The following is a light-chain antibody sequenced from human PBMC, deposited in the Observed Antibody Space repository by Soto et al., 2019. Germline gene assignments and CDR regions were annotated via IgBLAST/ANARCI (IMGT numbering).Light chain of an antibody. J-gene: IGKJ1*01. V-gene: IGKV3-20*01. Sequence: EIVLTQSPGTLSLSPGERATLSCRASQSFNSIYLAWYQQKPGQAPRLLIYGASSRATGIPDRFSGSGSGTDFPLTISRLEPDDFAVYYCHQYDSWTFGQGTKVEIK. CDR1: QSFNSIY. CDR3: HQYDSWT. CDR2: GAS.